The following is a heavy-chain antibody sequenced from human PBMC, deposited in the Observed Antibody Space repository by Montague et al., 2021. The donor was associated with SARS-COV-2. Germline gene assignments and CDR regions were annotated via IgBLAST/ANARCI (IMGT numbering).Heavy chain of an antibody. V-gene: IGHV6-1*01. J-gene: IGHJ4*02. CDR2: TYYRSKWYS. CDR3: VRYSGWFYFDF. D-gene: IGHD6-19*01. CDR1: GDSVASNSVG. Sequence: CAISGDSVASNSVGWSWVRQSPAIGFEWLGRTYYRSKWYSDYAPSVRGRLTVNPDASKNEFSLELNYVTPEDTAVYYCVRYSGWFYFDFWGQGTLVTVSS.